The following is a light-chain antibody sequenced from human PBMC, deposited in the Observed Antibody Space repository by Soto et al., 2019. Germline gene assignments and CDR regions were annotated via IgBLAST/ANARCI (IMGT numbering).Light chain of an antibody. CDR3: MQDTHWPPYT. CDR1: QSLAYSDGNTY. CDR2: KVS. Sequence: DVVMTQSPLSLPVTLGQPASISCRSSQSLAYSDGNTYLNWFQQRPGQSPRRLIYKVSNRDSGVPDRFSGSGSGTDFTLKISRVEAEDVGVSYCMQDTHWPPYTFGQGTKLEIK. J-gene: IGKJ2*01. V-gene: IGKV2-30*01.